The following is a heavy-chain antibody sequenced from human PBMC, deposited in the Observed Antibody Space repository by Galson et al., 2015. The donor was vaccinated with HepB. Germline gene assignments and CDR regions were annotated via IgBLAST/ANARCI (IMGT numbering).Heavy chain of an antibody. Sequence: SLRLSCAASGFTFSSYGMHWVRQAPGKGLEWVAVISYDGSNKYYADSVKGRFTISRDNSKNTLYLQMNSLRAEDTAVYYCAKDPAWLSLKYYYYMDVWGKGTTVTVSS. D-gene: IGHD6-19*01. CDR2: ISYDGSNK. CDR3: AKDPAWLSLKYYYYMDV. V-gene: IGHV3-30*18. CDR1: GFTFSSYG. J-gene: IGHJ6*03.